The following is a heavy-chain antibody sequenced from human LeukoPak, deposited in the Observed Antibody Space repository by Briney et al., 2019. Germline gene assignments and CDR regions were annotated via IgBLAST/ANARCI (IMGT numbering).Heavy chain of an antibody. CDR1: GGSISSGGYY. CDR3: ARTGYSPFTFDI. V-gene: IGHV4-31*03. D-gene: IGHD2-21*01. Sequence: KPSQTLSLTCTVSGGSISSGGYYWSWIRQHPGKGLEWIGYIYYSGSTYYNPSLKSRVTISVDTSKNQFSLKLSSVTAADTAVYYCARTGYSPFTFDIWGQGTMVTVSS. J-gene: IGHJ3*02. CDR2: IYYSGST.